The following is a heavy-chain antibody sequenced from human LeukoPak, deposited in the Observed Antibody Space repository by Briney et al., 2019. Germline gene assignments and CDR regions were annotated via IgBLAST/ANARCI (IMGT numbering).Heavy chain of an antibody. Sequence: SETLSLTCTVSGGSISSYYWSWIRQPAGKGLEWIGRIFATGSTDYNPSLKSRITISVDTSKNQFSLKLSSVTAADTAMYFCARDPFLYRDAFDIWGQGTMVTVSS. CDR3: ARDPFLYRDAFDI. CDR1: GGSISSYY. J-gene: IGHJ3*02. CDR2: IFATGST. D-gene: IGHD3-16*01. V-gene: IGHV4-4*07.